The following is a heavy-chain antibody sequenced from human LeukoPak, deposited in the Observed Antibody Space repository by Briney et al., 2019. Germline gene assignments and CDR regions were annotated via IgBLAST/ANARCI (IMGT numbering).Heavy chain of an antibody. D-gene: IGHD4-17*01. V-gene: IGHV1-69*13. J-gene: IGHJ4*02. CDR2: IIPIFGTA. Sequence: SVKVSCKASGGTFSSYAISWVRQAPGQGLEWTGGIIPIFGTANYAQKFQGRVTITADESTSTAYMELSSLRSEDTAVYYCARGPRTVTISESAGGVDYWGQGTLVTVSS. CDR1: GGTFSSYA. CDR3: ARGPRTVTISESAGGVDY.